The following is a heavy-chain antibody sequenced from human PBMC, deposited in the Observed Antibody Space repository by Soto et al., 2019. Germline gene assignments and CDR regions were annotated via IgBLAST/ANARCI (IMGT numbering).Heavy chain of an antibody. CDR1: GFTFSSYG. J-gene: IGHJ6*02. D-gene: IGHD4-17*01. Sequence: QVRLVESGGGVVQPGRSLRLSCAASGFTFSSYGMHWVRQAPGKGLEWVTVISNDGSNKYYADSVKGRFTISRDNSKNTLNLQMNTLRAEDTAVYYCAKNIHYGPRVYGMDVWGQGTTVTVSS. V-gene: IGHV3-30*18. CDR3: AKNIHYGPRVYGMDV. CDR2: ISNDGSNK.